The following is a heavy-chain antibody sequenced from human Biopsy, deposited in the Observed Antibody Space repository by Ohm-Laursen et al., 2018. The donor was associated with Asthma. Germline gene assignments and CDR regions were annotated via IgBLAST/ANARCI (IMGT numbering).Heavy chain of an antibody. CDR3: ARAVDYSHYYGIDV. V-gene: IGHV1-18*01. J-gene: IGHJ6*02. CDR2: ISVYNGNT. Sequence: AAVKVSCKASGYTFNSAGITWVRQAPGQGLEWMGWISVYNGNTKVAQKLQDRVTMITDTSTSTAYMELRSLRSDDTAVYFCARAVDYSHYYGIDVWGQGTTVTVS. D-gene: IGHD3-10*01. CDR1: GYTFNSAG.